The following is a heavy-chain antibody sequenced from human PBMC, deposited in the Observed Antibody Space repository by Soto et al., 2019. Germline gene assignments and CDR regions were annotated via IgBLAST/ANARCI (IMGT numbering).Heavy chain of an antibody. CDR3: ARAYSSSWYYYYYGMDV. Sequence: SETLSLTCAVYGGSFSGYYWSWIRKPPGKGLEWIGEINHSGSTNYNPSLKSRVTISVDTSKNQFSLKLSSVTAADTAVYYCARAYSSSWYYYYYGMDVWGQGTTVTVSS. CDR1: GGSFSGYY. J-gene: IGHJ6*02. D-gene: IGHD6-13*01. CDR2: INHSGST. V-gene: IGHV4-34*01.